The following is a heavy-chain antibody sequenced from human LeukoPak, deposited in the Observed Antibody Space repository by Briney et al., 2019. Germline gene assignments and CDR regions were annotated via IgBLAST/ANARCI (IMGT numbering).Heavy chain of an antibody. CDR3: ARAPLAFYCSGGSCYPNNWFDP. CDR2: IYYSGST. J-gene: IGHJ5*02. D-gene: IGHD2-15*01. CDR1: GGSISSHY. Sequence: SETLSLTCTVSGGSISSHYWSWIRQPPGKGLEWIGYIYYSGSTNYNPSLKSRVTISVDTSKNQFSLKLSSVTAADTAVYYCARAPLAFYCSGGSCYPNNWFDPWGQGTLVTVSS. V-gene: IGHV4-59*11.